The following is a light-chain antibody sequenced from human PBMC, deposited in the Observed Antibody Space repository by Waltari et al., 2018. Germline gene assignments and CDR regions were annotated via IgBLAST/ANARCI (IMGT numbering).Light chain of an antibody. Sequence: IQMTQSPSALSASVGDRVTLSCRASQNIYSNLAWYQQKPWKAPKLLIYAASSLQSGIPSRFSGSGSGTDFTLTISSLQPEDSAVYYCQHYYDNPYSFGQGTKVEIK. CDR3: QHYYDNPYS. CDR1: QNIYSN. V-gene: IGKV1-6*01. J-gene: IGKJ2*03. CDR2: AAS.